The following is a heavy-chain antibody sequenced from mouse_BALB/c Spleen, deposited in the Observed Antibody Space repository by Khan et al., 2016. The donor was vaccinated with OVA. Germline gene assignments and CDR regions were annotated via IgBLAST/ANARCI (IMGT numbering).Heavy chain of an antibody. CDR1: GFTFSSNT. CDR3: ARIPTSITTALDY. J-gene: IGHJ4*01. D-gene: IGHD1-2*01. V-gene: IGHV5-12-2*01. CDR2: ITNGGGNT. Sequence: EVHLVESGGGLVQPGGSLKLSCAASGFTFSSNTMSWVRQTPEKRLEWVAYITNGGGNTYYPDTVKGRFTISRDNAKNNLYLQMSSLKSEDTAMYYCARIPTSITTALDYWGQGTSVTVSS.